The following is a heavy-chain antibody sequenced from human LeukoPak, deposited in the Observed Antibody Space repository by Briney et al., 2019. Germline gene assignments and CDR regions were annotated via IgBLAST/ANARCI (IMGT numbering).Heavy chain of an antibody. D-gene: IGHD3-22*01. CDR2: ISAYNGNT. CDR3: AQSYYYDSSGSFDY. J-gene: IGHJ4*02. V-gene: IGHV1-18*01. Sequence: GASVKVSCKASGYTFTSYGISWVRQAPGQGLEWMGWISAYNGNTNYAQKLQGRVTMTTDTSTSTDYMELRSLRSDDTAVYYCAQSYYYDSSGSFDYWGQGTLVTVSS. CDR1: GYTFTSYG.